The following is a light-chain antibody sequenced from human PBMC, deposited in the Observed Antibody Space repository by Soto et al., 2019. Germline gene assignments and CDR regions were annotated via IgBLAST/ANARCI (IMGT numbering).Light chain of an antibody. J-gene: IGLJ2*01. Sequence: QSVLTQSPSASASPGASVKLTCTLSSGHTNYAIAWHQQQPEKGPRFLMKINSDGSHSKGDGVPDRFSGSSSGAERYFTISSLQSDDEADYYCQTWGTGIVTFGGGTQLTVL. CDR3: QTWGTGIVT. CDR2: INSDGSH. CDR1: SGHTNYA. V-gene: IGLV4-69*01.